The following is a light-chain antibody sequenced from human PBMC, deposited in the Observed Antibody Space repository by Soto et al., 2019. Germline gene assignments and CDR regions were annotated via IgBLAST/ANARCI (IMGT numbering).Light chain of an antibody. CDR3: NSYTGASTYV. Sequence: QSALTQPASVSGSPGQSITIFCTGTSSDIGIYNFVSWYQQHPGKAPKLMIYNVYSRPSGVSSRFSGSKSGNTASLTISWLQAEDEADYYCNSYTGASTYVFGTGTQLTVL. V-gene: IGLV2-14*03. CDR2: NVY. J-gene: IGLJ1*01. CDR1: SSDIGIYNF.